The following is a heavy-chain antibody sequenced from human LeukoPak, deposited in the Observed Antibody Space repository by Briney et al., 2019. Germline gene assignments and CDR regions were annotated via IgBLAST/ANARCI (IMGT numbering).Heavy chain of an antibody. CDR3: ARDGSEFAYYYVSGDEFQVDY. Sequence: VASVKVSCKASGYTFTSYGISWVRQAPGQGLEWMGWISAYNGNTNYAQKLQGRVTMTTDTSTSTAYMELRSLRSDDTAVYYCARDGSEFAYYYVSGDEFQVDYWGQGTLVTVSS. J-gene: IGHJ4*02. CDR2: ISAYNGNT. V-gene: IGHV1-18*01. D-gene: IGHD3-10*01. CDR1: GYTFTSYG.